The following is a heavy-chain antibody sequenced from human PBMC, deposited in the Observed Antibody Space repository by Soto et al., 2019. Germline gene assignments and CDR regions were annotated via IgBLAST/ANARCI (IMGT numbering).Heavy chain of an antibody. D-gene: IGHD6-13*01. Sequence: SQTLSLTCALSGDSVSSNSAAWNWIRQSPSRGLEWLGRTYYRSKWYNDYAVSVKSRITINPDTSKNQFSLQLNSVTPEDTAVYYCARELLAAAGTRIHYYGMYVWGPGTTVTVS. CDR1: GDSVSSNSAA. J-gene: IGHJ6*02. CDR2: TYYRSKWYN. CDR3: ARELLAAAGTRIHYYGMYV. V-gene: IGHV6-1*01.